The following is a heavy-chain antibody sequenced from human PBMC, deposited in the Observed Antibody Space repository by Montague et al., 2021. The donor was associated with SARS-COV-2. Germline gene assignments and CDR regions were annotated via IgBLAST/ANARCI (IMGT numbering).Heavy chain of an antibody. CDR1: GGSVGSSHYY. D-gene: IGHD1-7*01. V-gene: IGHV4-39*01. Sequence: SVTLSLTCTVSGGSVGSSHYYWAWIRQPPGKGLEWIGTIYYSGSTYYNPSPRSRVTIDVDASTNQFSLKLHSVTAADTAVYFCARGLYNWNYEHWFDTWGQGTLVTVSS. CDR3: ARGLYNWNYEHWFDT. J-gene: IGHJ5*02. CDR2: IYYSGST.